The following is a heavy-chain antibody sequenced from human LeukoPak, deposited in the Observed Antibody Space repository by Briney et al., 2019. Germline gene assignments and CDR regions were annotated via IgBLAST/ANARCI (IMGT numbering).Heavy chain of an antibody. CDR2: IYPGDSDT. D-gene: IGHD2-15*01. CDR1: GYSFTNYW. V-gene: IGHV5-51*01. CDR3: ARQYCSGGSCYFGSDY. J-gene: IGHJ4*02. Sequence: GESLKISCKGSGYSFTNYWIGWVRQMPGKGLEWMGIIYPGDSDTRYSPSFQGQVTISADKSISTAYLQWSSLKASDTAMYYCARQYCSGGSCYFGSDYWGQGTLVTVSS.